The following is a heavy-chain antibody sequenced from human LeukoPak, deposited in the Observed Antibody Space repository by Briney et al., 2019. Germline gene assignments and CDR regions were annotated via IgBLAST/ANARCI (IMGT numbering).Heavy chain of an antibody. Sequence: GGSLRLSCAASGFTFSNYEMNWVRQAPGKGLEWVSYISRSSSAIYYADSVKGRFTISRDNAKNSLFLQMNSLRDEDTAVYYCARDPYSYDTSGPKPFDYWGQGTLVTVSS. D-gene: IGHD3-3*01. CDR3: ARDPYSYDTSGPKPFDY. CDR2: ISRSSSAI. J-gene: IGHJ4*02. CDR1: GFTFSNYE. V-gene: IGHV3-48*02.